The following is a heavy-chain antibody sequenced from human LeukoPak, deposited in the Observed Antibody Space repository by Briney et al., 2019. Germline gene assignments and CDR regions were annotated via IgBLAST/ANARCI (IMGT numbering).Heavy chain of an antibody. Sequence: PSETLSHTCAGPGESFSGDQWSRMRQPPGKGLEWIGEINHSGSTNYNPCLKSRVTISVDTSKNQFSLKLSSVTAAGAAFYCSSRVGAVADNDDYWGQGTLVTVSS. CDR2: INHSGST. CDR1: GESFSGDQ. J-gene: IGHJ4*02. D-gene: IGHD6-19*01. CDR3: SRVGAVADNDDY. V-gene: IGHV4-34*01.